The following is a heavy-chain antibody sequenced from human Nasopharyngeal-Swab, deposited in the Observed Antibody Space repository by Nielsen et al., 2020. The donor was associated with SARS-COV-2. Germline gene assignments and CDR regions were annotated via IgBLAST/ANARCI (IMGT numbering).Heavy chain of an antibody. CDR2: ISFTGKT. CDR1: GVSMSYFY. V-gene: IGHV4-59*01. D-gene: IGHD3-3*01. J-gene: IGHJ6*03. CDR3: ARGGGPGDYYIYNYYCLDV. Sequence: SETLSLICTVSGVSMSYFYWSWLRLSPGEGLEWIGYISFTGKTNYTPSLKSRVTMSVDTSKDQFSLTLTSVTTADTAVYYCARGGGPGDYYIYNYYCLDVWGKGTTVIVSS.